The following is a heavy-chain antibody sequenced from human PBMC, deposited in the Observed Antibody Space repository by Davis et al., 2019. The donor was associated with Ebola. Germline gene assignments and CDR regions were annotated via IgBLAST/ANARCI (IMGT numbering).Heavy chain of an antibody. J-gene: IGHJ3*02. V-gene: IGHV4-39*01. CDR1: GVSISDNYYY. Sequence: GSLRLSCTVSGVSISDNYYYWGWIRQTPGKGLEWIGSIYSIGTTYYNPSLKSRVTISIDKSKNQFSLKLTSVTAADTAVYYCARPEHCSSTTCYVSDAFDIWGQGTTVTVSS. D-gene: IGHD2-2*01. CDR2: IYSIGTT. CDR3: ARPEHCSSTTCYVSDAFDI.